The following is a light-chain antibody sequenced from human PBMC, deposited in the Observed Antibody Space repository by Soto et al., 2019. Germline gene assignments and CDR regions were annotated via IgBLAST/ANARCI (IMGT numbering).Light chain of an antibody. CDR3: QQRNTWPPIT. CDR1: ETVRTN. CDR2: GAS. Sequence: IVMTQSPATLSVSPGERVTLSCRASETVRTNLAWFQQKPGQTPRLLIFGASTRATGIPTRFTGSGSETEFTLTIGSLQSEDLAVYYCQQRNTWPPITFGQGTRLEIK. J-gene: IGKJ5*01. V-gene: IGKV3-15*01.